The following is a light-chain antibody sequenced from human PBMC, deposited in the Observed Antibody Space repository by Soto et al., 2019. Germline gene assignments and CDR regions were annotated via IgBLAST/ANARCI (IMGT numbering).Light chain of an antibody. J-gene: IGKJ2*01. CDR2: GAS. CDR3: QQYNDWPPYT. V-gene: IGKV3-15*01. Sequence: IVITQSPATLSVSPGERATLSCRASQSVSSNLAWYQQKPGQAPRLLIYGASTRATGIPARFSGSGSGTEFTLTISSLXSEDFAVYYCQQYNDWPPYTFGQGTKVDIK. CDR1: QSVSSN.